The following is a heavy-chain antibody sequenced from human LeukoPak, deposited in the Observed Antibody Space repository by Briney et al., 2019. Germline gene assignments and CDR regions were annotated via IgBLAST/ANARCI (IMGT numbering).Heavy chain of an antibody. D-gene: IGHD3-3*01. CDR3: ASGFNLRFLEWLSQYYYYYYMDV. V-gene: IGHV3-21*01. CDR2: ISSSSSYI. J-gene: IGHJ6*03. CDR1: GFTFSSYS. Sequence: GSLRLSCAASGFTFSSYSMKWVRQAPGKGLEWVSSISSSSSYIYYADSVKGRFTISRDNAKNSLYLQMNSLRAEDTAVYYCASGFNLRFLEWLSQYYYYYYMDVWGKGTTVTVSS.